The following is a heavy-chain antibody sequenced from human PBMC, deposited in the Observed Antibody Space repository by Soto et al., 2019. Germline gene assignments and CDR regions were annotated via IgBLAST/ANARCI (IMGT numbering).Heavy chain of an antibody. V-gene: IGHV3-21*01. Sequence: PGGSLRLSCVASGFTFSSYSMNWVRQAPGKGLEWVSSISSSSSYIYYADSVKGRFTISRDNAKNSLYLQMNSLRAEDTAVYYCARESAVADAFDIWGQGTMVTVSS. CDR2: ISSSSSYI. J-gene: IGHJ3*02. CDR3: ARESAVADAFDI. CDR1: GFTFSSYS. D-gene: IGHD6-19*01.